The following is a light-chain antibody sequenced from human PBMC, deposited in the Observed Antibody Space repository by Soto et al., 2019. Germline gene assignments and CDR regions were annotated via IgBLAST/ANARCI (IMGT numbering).Light chain of an antibody. Sequence: QSVLTQPPSVSGAPGQRVTISCTGSSSNIGAGYDVHWYQQLPGTAPKLLIYGNSNRPSWVPDRFSGSKSGTSASLAITGLRAEDEADYYCKSYDSSLSGSVFGGGTKLTVL. J-gene: IGLJ2*01. CDR3: KSYDSSLSGSV. CDR2: GNS. V-gene: IGLV1-40*01. CDR1: SSNIGAGYD.